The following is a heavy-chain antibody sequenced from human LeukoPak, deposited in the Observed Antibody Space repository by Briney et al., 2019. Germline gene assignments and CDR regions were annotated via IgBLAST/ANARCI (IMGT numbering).Heavy chain of an antibody. Sequence: ASVKVSCKASGYTSTGYYMHWVRQAPGQGLEWMGWINPNSGGTNYAQKFQGRVTMTRDTSISTAYMELSRLRSDDTAVYYCARYDYVWGSYRPKLNWFDPWGQGTLVTVSS. J-gene: IGHJ5*02. CDR1: GYTSTGYY. V-gene: IGHV1-2*02. D-gene: IGHD3-16*02. CDR2: INPNSGGT. CDR3: ARYDYVWGSYRPKLNWFDP.